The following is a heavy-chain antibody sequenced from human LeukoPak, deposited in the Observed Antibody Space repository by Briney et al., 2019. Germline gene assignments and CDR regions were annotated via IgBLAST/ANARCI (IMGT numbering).Heavy chain of an antibody. V-gene: IGHV3-23*01. CDR3: AGSPCYSGDYSYDDFDL. Sequence: GGSLRLSCAVSGFTFNTYAMRWVRQARGKGVEWVSSISYIDVSIPYVDSVRPRFTISRYNSQNTVSLQMNSLRGEDTGMHWSAGSPCYSGDYSYDDFDLWGQGTMVTVSS. J-gene: IGHJ3*01. CDR2: ISYIDVSI. D-gene: IGHD4-17*01. CDR1: GFTFNTYA.